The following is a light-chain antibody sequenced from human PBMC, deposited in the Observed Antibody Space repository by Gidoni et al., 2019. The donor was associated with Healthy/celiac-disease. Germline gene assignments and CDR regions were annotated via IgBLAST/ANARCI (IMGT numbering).Light chain of an antibody. CDR2: KAS. Sequence: DIQMTQSPSTLSASVGDRVTITCRARPSISSWLAWYQQKPGKAPKLLIYKASSLESGVPSRFSGSGSGTEFTLTISSLQPDDFATYYCQQYNSYSQTFGQGTKVEIK. CDR3: QQYNSYSQT. J-gene: IGKJ1*01. V-gene: IGKV1-5*03. CDR1: PSISSW.